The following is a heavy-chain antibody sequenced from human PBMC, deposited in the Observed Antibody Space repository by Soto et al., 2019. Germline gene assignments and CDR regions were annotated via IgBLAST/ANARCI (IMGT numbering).Heavy chain of an antibody. Sequence: ASVKVSCKASGYTISSDYMHWMRQAPGQKQKKQELINTSSGSTNYAQNFKGRVTMTRDTSTSTVYMELSSLRSEDTAVYYCARGGSERLAAAPNYYGVDVWGQGTTLTVSS. J-gene: IGHJ6*02. CDR1: GYTISSDY. V-gene: IGHV1-46*01. CDR3: ARGGSERLAAAPNYYGVDV. CDR2: INTSSGST. D-gene: IGHD6-13*01.